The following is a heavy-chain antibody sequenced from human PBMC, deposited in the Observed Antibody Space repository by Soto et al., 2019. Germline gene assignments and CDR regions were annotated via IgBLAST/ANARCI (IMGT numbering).Heavy chain of an antibody. CDR2: IYYSGST. CDR3: ARLHGYCISSSCHGHYAMDV. J-gene: IGHJ6*02. V-gene: IGHV4-39*01. D-gene: IGHD2-2*01. Sequence: QLQLQESGPGLVKPSETLSLTCTVSSAPVSSSTYTWGWIRQPPGKGLEWIGRIYYSGSTYYNPSLNNRVTVSVDTSKNQFSLKVTSVTAADTAVYYCARLHGYCISSSCHGHYAMDVWGQGTTVTVSS. CDR1: SAPVSSSTYT.